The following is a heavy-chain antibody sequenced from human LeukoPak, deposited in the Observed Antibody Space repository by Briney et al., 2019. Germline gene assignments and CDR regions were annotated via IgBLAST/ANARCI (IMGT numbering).Heavy chain of an antibody. V-gene: IGHV3-23*01. D-gene: IGHD2-15*01. CDR1: GFTFSSYA. J-gene: IGHJ4*02. Sequence: PGGSLRLSCAASGFTFSSYAMNWVRQAPGKGLEWVSVISGSGGSTYYADSVKGRFTISRDNSKNTLYLQMNSLRAEDTAVYYCAKAFIFCNGVNCNLDYWGQGTLVTVSS. CDR3: AKAFIFCNGVNCNLDY. CDR2: ISGSGGST.